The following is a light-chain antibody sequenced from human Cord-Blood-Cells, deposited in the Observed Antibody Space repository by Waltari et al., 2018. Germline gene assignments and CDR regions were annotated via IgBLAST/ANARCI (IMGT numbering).Light chain of an antibody. V-gene: IGLV3-19*01. J-gene: IGLJ3*02. CDR3: NSRDSSGNHWV. CDR1: RLCSCN. Sequence: ELMQAAPVSLHLGLTVRTTSLVDRLCSCNARWYQQNPGQPPVLVIHGKINRPSGIPDRFSGSSSGNTASLTITGAQAEDEADYYCNSRDSSGNHWVFGGGTKLTVL. CDR2: GKI.